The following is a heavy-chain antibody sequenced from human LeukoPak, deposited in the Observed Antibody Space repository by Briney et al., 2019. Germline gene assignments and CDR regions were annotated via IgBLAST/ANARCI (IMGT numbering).Heavy chain of an antibody. CDR3: ARLLLLWFGEPLYFDY. J-gene: IGHJ4*02. CDR1: GGSFSGYY. CDR2: INHSGST. V-gene: IGHV4-34*01. Sequence: SETLSLTCAVYGGSFSGYYWSWIRQPPGKELEWIGEINHSGSTNYNPSLKSRVTISVDTSKNQFSLKLSSVTAADTAVYYCARLLLLWFGEPLYFDYWGQGTLVTVSS. D-gene: IGHD3-10*01.